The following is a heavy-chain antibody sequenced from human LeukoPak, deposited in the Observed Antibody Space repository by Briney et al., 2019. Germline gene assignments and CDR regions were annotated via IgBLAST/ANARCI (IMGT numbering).Heavy chain of an antibody. Sequence: PGRCLRPSCAASGFTVSSIYTSWVRQAPGKGLEWDSVISSGGSTYYADSVKGRSTISRDNSKNTLYLQMNSLRAEDTAVYYCARVPHLSGSYYFAFDIWGQGTMVTVSS. CDR3: ARVPHLSGSYYFAFDI. CDR1: GFTVSSIY. J-gene: IGHJ3*02. D-gene: IGHD1-26*01. CDR2: ISSGGST. V-gene: IGHV3-53*01.